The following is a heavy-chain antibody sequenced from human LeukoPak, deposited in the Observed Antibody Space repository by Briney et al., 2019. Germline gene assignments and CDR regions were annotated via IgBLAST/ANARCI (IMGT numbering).Heavy chain of an antibody. CDR1: GFTFSTYI. D-gene: IGHD4-23*01. J-gene: IGHJ4*02. V-gene: IGHV3-21*01. CDR3: ATVRGGNTRDFDY. Sequence: GGSMRFSCAASGFTFSTYIMSWVRLAPGERLGWVLSMPSSSSYIYYADLVEGRFTIARNNTNNSLYLQMNSLRAENTAVYYCATVRGGNTRDFDYWGQGTLVTVSS. CDR2: MPSSSSYI.